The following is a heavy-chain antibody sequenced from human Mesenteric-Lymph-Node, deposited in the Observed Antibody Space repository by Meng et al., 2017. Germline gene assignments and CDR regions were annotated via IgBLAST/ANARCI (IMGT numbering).Heavy chain of an antibody. Sequence: QGQLLQSGSGLKKPGASVKVSCKSSGYTFTSYAMNWVRQAPGQGLEWMGRINPNSGGTNYAQKFQGRVTMTRDTSISTAYMELSRLRSDDTAVYYCARAVQTRLFDYWGQGTLVTVSS. CDR2: INPNSGGT. V-gene: IGHV1-2*06. CDR1: GYTFTSYA. CDR3: ARAVQTRLFDY. J-gene: IGHJ4*02.